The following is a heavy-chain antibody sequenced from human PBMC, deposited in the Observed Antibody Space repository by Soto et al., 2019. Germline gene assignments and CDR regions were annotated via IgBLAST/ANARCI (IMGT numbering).Heavy chain of an antibody. CDR2: ISGFNDDT. Sequence: QVQLVQSGAEMKNPGASVKVSCKASGYTFTSYGISWVRQAPGQGLEWMGWISGFNDDTNHAQKLQGRVTMTKDTSTSTAYMELRSLKSDDSAVYYCARSGSYYPARNWFGPWGQGTLVNVSS. J-gene: IGHJ5*02. V-gene: IGHV1-18*01. D-gene: IGHD3-10*01. CDR1: GYTFTSYG. CDR3: ARSGSYYPARNWFGP.